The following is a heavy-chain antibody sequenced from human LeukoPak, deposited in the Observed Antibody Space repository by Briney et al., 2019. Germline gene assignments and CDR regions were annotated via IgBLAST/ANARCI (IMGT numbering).Heavy chain of an antibody. Sequence: ASVKVSFKVSGYTLTELSMHWVRQAPGKGLEWMGGFDPEDGETIYAQKFQGRVTMTEDTSTDTAYMELSSLRSEDTAVYYCATGRSSWYGREYYFDYWGQGTLVTVSS. D-gene: IGHD6-13*01. J-gene: IGHJ4*02. V-gene: IGHV1-24*01. CDR3: ATGRSSWYGREYYFDY. CDR2: FDPEDGET. CDR1: GYTLTELS.